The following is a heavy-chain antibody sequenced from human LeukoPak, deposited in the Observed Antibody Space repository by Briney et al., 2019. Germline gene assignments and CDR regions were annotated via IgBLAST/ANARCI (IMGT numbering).Heavy chain of an antibody. Sequence: SETLSLTCTVSGGSISSGDYYWSWIRQPPGKGLEWIGYIYYSGSTYYNPSLKSRVTISVDTSKNQFSLKLSSVTVADTAVYYCARDVDPPNNWFDPWGQGTLVTVSS. D-gene: IGHD5-12*01. CDR2: IYYSGST. J-gene: IGHJ5*02. CDR3: ARDVDPPNNWFDP. V-gene: IGHV4-30-4*08. CDR1: GGSISSGDYY.